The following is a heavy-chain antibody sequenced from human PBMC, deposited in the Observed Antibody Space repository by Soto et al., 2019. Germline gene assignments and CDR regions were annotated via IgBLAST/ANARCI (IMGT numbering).Heavy chain of an antibody. CDR3: ARAGNSQASGPFDY. Sequence: QVQLQQSGPGLVKPSQTLSLTCGISGDSVSRNSAAWNWIRQSPSRGLEWLGRTYYRSRWFNDYVVSVKGRITINPDTSKNQFSLQLNSVTPEDTAVYYCARAGNSQASGPFDYWGQGTLVTVSS. CDR1: GDSVSRNSAA. V-gene: IGHV6-1*01. D-gene: IGHD3-3*01. CDR2: TYYRSRWFN. J-gene: IGHJ4*02.